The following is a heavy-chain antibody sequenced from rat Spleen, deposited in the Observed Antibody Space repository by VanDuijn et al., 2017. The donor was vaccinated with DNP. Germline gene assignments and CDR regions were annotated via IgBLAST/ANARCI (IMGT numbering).Heavy chain of an antibody. CDR2: ITSSGGST. D-gene: IGHD1-4*01. CDR1: GFTFNNYW. CDR3: ERVKGYGYKGAMDA. J-gene: IGHJ4*01. V-gene: IGHV5-31*01. Sequence: EVQLVASGGDLVQPGRSLKLSCVASGFTFNNYWMTWIRQVPGKGLEWVASITSSGGSTYYPDSVKGRFTISRDNAKNTLYLQMNSLRSEDTATYYCERVKGYGYKGAMDAWGQGTSVTVSS.